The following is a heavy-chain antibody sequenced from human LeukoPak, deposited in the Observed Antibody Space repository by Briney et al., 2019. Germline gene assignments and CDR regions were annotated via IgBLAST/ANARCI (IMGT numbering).Heavy chain of an antibody. CDR2: ISDSGGNT. D-gene: IGHD2-21*02. CDR3: AKRDRPCSGDCSAPYYFDY. CDR1: GFTFSSNA. J-gene: IGHJ4*02. Sequence: GGSLRLSCAASGFTFSSNAMSWVRQAPGKGLEWVSAISDSGGNTYYADSVKGRFTISRDNSKNTLYLQMSSLRAEDTAVYYCAKRDRPCSGDCSAPYYFDYWGQGTLVTVSS. V-gene: IGHV3-23*01.